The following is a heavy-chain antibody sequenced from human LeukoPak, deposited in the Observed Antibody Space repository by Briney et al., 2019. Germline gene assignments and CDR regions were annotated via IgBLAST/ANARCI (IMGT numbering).Heavy chain of an antibody. V-gene: IGHV3-23*01. Sequence: GGSLRLSCAASGFTFSSYAMSWARQAPGKGLEWVSAISADGGGRYYADSVKGRFTISRDNSKNTLYLQMNSLRAEDAAVYYCATIGDRRSGELYRIDYWGQGTLVTVSS. CDR1: GFTFSSYA. CDR3: ATIGDRRSGELYRIDY. D-gene: IGHD1-26*01. J-gene: IGHJ4*02. CDR2: ISADGGGR.